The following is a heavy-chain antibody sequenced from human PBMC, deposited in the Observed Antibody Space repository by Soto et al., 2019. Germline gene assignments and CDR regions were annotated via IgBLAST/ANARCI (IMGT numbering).Heavy chain of an antibody. CDR3: AKNLYYYDSSGYYCFVHYYYGMDV. Sequence: GGSLRLSCAASGFTFSSYGMHWVRQAPGKGLEWVAVISYDGSNKYYADSVKGRFTISRDNSKNTLYLQMNSLRAEDTAVYYCAKNLYYYDSSGYYCFVHYYYGMDVWGQGTTVTVSS. D-gene: IGHD3-22*01. J-gene: IGHJ6*02. CDR1: GFTFSSYG. V-gene: IGHV3-30*18. CDR2: ISYDGSNK.